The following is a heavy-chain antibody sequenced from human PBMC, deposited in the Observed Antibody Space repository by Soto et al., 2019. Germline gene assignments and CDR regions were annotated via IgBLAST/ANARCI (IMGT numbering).Heavy chain of an antibody. J-gene: IGHJ5*02. CDR1: GGTFSTYA. CDR3: ALGSDYLFDP. D-gene: IGHD4-17*01. CDR2: IIPMSGRT. Sequence: QIQLVQSVAEVKKPGSSVKVSCKASGGTFSTYAISWVRQAPGQGLEWMGGIIPMSGRTTYAQKFQDRVTITADKSTTTAYMELSSLRSEDTAVYYCALGSDYLFDPWGRGTLVTVSS. V-gene: IGHV1-69*06.